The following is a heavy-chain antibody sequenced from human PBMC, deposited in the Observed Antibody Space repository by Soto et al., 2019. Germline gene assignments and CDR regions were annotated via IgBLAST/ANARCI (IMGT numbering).Heavy chain of an antibody. J-gene: IGHJ4*02. Sequence: EVQLLESGGGLVQPGGSLRLSCAASGFTFSSYAMSWVRQAPGKGLEWVSAISGSGGSTCYADSVKGRFTISRDNSKNTLYLQMNSLRAEDTAVYYCAKDMGYYGSGSYYLQYYFDYWGQGTLVTVSS. CDR2: ISGSGGST. CDR1: GFTFSSYA. V-gene: IGHV3-23*01. CDR3: AKDMGYYGSGSYYLQYYFDY. D-gene: IGHD3-10*01.